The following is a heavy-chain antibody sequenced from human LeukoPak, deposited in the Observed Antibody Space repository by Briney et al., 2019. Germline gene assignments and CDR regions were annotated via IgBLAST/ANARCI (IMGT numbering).Heavy chain of an antibody. Sequence: SETLSLTCTVSGGSISTFFWTWIRKSAGKGLGWIGRIYMGTTYYNPSVESRATISVDTSNNRFSLKPTSLTAADTAVYYCARGTEMTSSSGYYSFDYWGRGSLVTVSS. CDR3: ARGTEMTSSSGYYSFDY. V-gene: IGHV4-4*07. D-gene: IGHD3-22*01. CDR1: GGSISTFF. CDR2: IYMGTT. J-gene: IGHJ4*02.